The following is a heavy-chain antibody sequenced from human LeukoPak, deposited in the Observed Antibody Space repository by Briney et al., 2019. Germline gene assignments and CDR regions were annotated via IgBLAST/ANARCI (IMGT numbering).Heavy chain of an antibody. CDR3: ARLRAYGDYLSWYFDL. D-gene: IGHD4-17*01. CDR2: IYYSGST. CDR1: GGSISSGSYY. V-gene: IGHV4-61*01. Sequence: SETLSLTCTVSGGSISSGSYYWSWIRQPPGKGLEWIGYIYYSGSTNYNPSLKSRVTISVDTSKNQFSLKLSSVTAADTAVYYCARLRAYGDYLSWYFDLWGRGTLVTVSS. J-gene: IGHJ2*01.